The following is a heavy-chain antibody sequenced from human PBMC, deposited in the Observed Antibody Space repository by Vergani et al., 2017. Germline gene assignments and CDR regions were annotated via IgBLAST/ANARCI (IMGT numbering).Heavy chain of an antibody. V-gene: IGHV5-51*03. J-gene: IGHJ3*02. Sequence: EVQLVQSGAEVKKPGESLKISCKGSGYSFTSYWIGWVRQMPGKGLEWMGIIYPGDSDTRYSPSFQGQVTISADKSISTAYLQWSSLKASDTAMYYCARERVALYYYDSSGWDAFDIWGQGTMVTVSS. CDR1: GYSFTSYW. CDR2: IYPGDSDT. CDR3: ARERVALYYYDSSGWDAFDI. D-gene: IGHD3-22*01.